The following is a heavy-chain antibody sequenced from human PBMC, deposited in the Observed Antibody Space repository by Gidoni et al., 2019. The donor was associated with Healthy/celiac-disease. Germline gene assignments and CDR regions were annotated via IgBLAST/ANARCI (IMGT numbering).Heavy chain of an antibody. CDR3: ARDSQSLDAFDI. J-gene: IGHJ3*02. CDR2: ISSSSSYI. CDR1: GFTFSSYS. V-gene: IGHV3-21*01. Sequence: EVQLVESGGGLVKPGGSLRLSCAASGFTFSSYSMNWVRQAPGKGLEWVSSISSSSSYIYYADSVKGRFTISRDNAKNSLYLQMNSLRAEDTAVYYCARDSQSLDAFDIWGQGTMVTVSS.